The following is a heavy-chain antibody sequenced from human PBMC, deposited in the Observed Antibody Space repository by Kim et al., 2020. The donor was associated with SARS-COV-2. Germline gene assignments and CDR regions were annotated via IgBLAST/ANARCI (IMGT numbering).Heavy chain of an antibody. CDR3: ARWSIEKLWSIDY. Sequence: GGSLRLSCVASGFTFRNYALNWVRQTPGKGLEWVATSDGGSGYTRYAASVSGRFTISRDRAKNSVYLQMGSLTAEDTAGYYCARWSIEKLWSIDYGGQGT. D-gene: IGHD2-21*01. CDR2: SDGGSGYT. J-gene: IGHJ4*02. V-gene: IGHV3-21*01. CDR1: GFTFRNYA.